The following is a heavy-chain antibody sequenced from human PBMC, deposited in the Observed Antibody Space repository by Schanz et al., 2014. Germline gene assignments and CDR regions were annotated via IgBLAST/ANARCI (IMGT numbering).Heavy chain of an antibody. CDR1: RSTFSSYT. D-gene: IGHD3-3*01. CDR2: FIPILDVG. CDR3: ARGNTIFGVVILGWLDP. V-gene: IGHV1-69*02. J-gene: IGHJ5*02. Sequence: QVQLVQSGAEVKKPGSSVKVSCKASRSTFSSYTISWVRQARGQGLEWVGRFIPILDVGNYAQQFQGRVTCAADKSTSTAYMELSSLRYEDTAIYYCARGNTIFGVVILGWLDPWGQGTLXTVSS.